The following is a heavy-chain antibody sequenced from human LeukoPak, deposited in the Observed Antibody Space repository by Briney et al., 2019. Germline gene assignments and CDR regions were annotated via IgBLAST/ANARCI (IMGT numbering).Heavy chain of an antibody. V-gene: IGHV4-39*01. CDR1: GGSISSSIYY. CDR3: ARHLSDILTGYYVCYFDY. Sequence: KPSETLSLTCTVSGGSISSSIYYWGWIRQPPGKGLDGTGSIYYSGSTYYNPSLKSRVTISVDTSKNQFSLKLSSVTAADTAVYYCARHLSDILTGYYVCYFDYWGQGTLVTVSS. D-gene: IGHD3-9*01. J-gene: IGHJ4*02. CDR2: IYYSGST.